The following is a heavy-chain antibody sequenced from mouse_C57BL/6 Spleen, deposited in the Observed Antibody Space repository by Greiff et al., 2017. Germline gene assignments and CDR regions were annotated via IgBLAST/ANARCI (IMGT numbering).Heavy chain of an antibody. J-gene: IGHJ1*03. CDR1: GYSTTSGYD. D-gene: IGHD2-3*01. V-gene: IGHV3-1*01. Sequence: EVQLQQSGPGMVKPSQSLSLTCTVTGYSTTSGYDWHWIRHFPGNKLEWMGYISYSGSTNYNPSLKSRISITHDTSKNHFFLKLNSVTTEDTATYYCARAGIYDGYYGYFDVWGTGTTVTVSS. CDR3: ARAGIYDGYYGYFDV. CDR2: ISYSGST.